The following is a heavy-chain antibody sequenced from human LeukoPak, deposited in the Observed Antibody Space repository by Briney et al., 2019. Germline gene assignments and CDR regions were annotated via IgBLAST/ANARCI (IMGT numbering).Heavy chain of an antibody. D-gene: IGHD3-3*01. CDR2: IIPIFGTA. CDR1: GYTFTGYH. J-gene: IGHJ3*02. CDR3: AIPLEWLSPSAGGGPDAFDI. V-gene: IGHV1-69*13. Sequence: ASVKVSCKASGYTFTGYHMHWVRQAPGQGLEWMGGIIPIFGTANYAQKFQGRVTITADESTSTAYMELSSLRSEDTAVYYCAIPLEWLSPSAGGGPDAFDIWGQGTMVTVSS.